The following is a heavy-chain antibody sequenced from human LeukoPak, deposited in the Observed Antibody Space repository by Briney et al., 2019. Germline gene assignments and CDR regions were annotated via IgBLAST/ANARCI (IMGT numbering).Heavy chain of an antibody. V-gene: IGHV1-69*04. J-gene: IGHJ4*02. CDR1: GGTFSSYA. Sequence: GSSVKVSCKASGGTFSSYAISWVRQAPGQGLEWMGRIIPILGIANYAQKFQGRVTITADKSTSTAYMELSSLRSEDTAVYYCARDRGVGYCSGGSCYHYWGQGTLVTVSS. CDR2: IIPILGIA. CDR3: ARDRGVGYCSGGSCYHY. D-gene: IGHD2-15*01.